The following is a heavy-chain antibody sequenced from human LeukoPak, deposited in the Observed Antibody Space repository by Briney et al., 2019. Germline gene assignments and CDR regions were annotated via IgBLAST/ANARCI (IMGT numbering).Heavy chain of an antibody. CDR2: IYYSGST. Sequence: PSETLSLTCTVSGYSISSDNYWGWIRQPPGKGLEWIGYIYYSGSTNYNPSLKSRVTISVDTSKNQFSLKLRSVTAADTAVYYCARVSGYHWESFYDYWGQGTLVTVSS. CDR1: GYSISSDNY. V-gene: IGHV4-61*01. CDR3: ARVSGYHWESFYDY. D-gene: IGHD5-12*01. J-gene: IGHJ4*02.